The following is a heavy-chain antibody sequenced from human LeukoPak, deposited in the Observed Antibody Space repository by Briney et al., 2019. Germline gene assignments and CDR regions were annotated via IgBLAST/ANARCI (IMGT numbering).Heavy chain of an antibody. CDR3: ARGGLDTRRGGYFDY. CDR1: GGSFSGYY. CDR2: ISHSGST. J-gene: IGHJ4*02. V-gene: IGHV4-34*01. D-gene: IGHD5-18*01. Sequence: SETLSLTCAVYGGSFSGYYWGWIRQPPGKGLEWIGEISHSGSTYYNPSLKSRVTVSVDTSKSQFSLKLNSATAADTAVYYCARGGLDTRRGGYFDYWGQGILVTVSS.